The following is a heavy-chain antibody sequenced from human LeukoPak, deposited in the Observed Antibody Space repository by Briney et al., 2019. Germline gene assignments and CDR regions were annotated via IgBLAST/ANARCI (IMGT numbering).Heavy chain of an antibody. Sequence: SGTLSLTCAVSGGSISSSNWWSWVRQPPGEGLEWIGYIYYSGSTNYNPSLKSRVTISVHTSKNQFSLKLSSVTAADTAVYYCARLTGYSSESWFDPWGQGTLVTVSS. CDR3: ARLTGYSSESWFDP. CDR1: GGSISSSNW. V-gene: IGHV4-4*02. CDR2: IYYSGST. D-gene: IGHD3-9*01. J-gene: IGHJ5*02.